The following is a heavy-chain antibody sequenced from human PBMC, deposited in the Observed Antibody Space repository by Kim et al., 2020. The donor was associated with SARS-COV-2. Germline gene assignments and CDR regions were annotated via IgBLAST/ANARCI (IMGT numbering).Heavy chain of an antibody. CDR2: INPNSGGT. Sequence: ASVKVSCKASGYTFTGYYMHWVRQAPGKGLERMGHINPNSGGTNYAQKFQGRVTMTRDTSISTAYMELSSLRSDDTAVYCCSRGLGAMNHWGMDVWGQGT. V-gene: IGHV1-2*06. J-gene: IGHJ6*02. D-gene: IGHD2-2*01. CDR1: GYTFTGYY. CDR3: SRGLGAMNHWGMDV.